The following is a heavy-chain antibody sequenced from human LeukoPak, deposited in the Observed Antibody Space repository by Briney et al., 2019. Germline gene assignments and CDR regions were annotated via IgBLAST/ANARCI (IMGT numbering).Heavy chain of an antibody. D-gene: IGHD1-26*01. V-gene: IGHV4-34*01. Sequence: SETLSLTCAVYGGSFSGYYWSWIRQPPGKGLEWIGEINHSGGTNYNPSLKSRVTISVDTSKNQFSLKLSSVTAADTAVYYCARGGGSYPFDYWGQGTLVTVSS. CDR3: ARGGGSYPFDY. CDR1: GGSFSGYY. J-gene: IGHJ4*02. CDR2: INHSGGT.